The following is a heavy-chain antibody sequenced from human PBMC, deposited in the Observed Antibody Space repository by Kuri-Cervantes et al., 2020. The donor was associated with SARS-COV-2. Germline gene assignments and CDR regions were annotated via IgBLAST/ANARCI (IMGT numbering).Heavy chain of an antibody. J-gene: IGHJ6*03. CDR1: GGSFSGYY. CDR2: INHSGST. Sequence: GSLRLSCAVFGGSFSGYYWSWIRQSPGKGLEWIGKINHSGSTNYNPSLSSRVTISVDMSKNQFSLRLSSVTAADTAMYYCARGREGVVPATILGLGYFSYFSMDVWGKGTSVTVSS. CDR3: ARGREGVVPATILGLGYFSYFSMDV. V-gene: IGHV4-34*01. D-gene: IGHD2-2*01.